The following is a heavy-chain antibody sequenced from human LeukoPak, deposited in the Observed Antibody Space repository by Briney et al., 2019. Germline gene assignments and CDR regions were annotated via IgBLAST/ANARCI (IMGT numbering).Heavy chain of an antibody. V-gene: IGHV3-21*01. D-gene: IGHD6-19*01. CDR2: ISSSSSYT. CDR1: GFTFSSYR. Sequence: GGSLRLSCAASGFTFSSYRMNWVRRAPGKGLEWVSSISSSSSYTYYADSVKGRFTISRDNAKNSLYLQMNSLRAEDTAVYYCAREGSGVAGHFDYWGQGTLVTVSS. J-gene: IGHJ4*02. CDR3: AREGSGVAGHFDY.